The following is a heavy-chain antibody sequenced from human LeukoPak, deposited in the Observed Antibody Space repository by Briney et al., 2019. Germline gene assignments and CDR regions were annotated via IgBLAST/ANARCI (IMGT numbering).Heavy chain of an antibody. Sequence: PSETLSLTCDVSGGSFSVNTYFWGWVRQPPGKGLEWIGSIYYSGSTYYNPSLKSRVTISVDTSKNQFSLNLSSVTAADTAVYYCARDRGITMIVVVPNWFDPWGQGTLVTVSS. V-gene: IGHV4-39*07. CDR1: GGSFSVNTYF. J-gene: IGHJ5*02. CDR3: ARDRGITMIVVVPNWFDP. CDR2: IYYSGST. D-gene: IGHD3-22*01.